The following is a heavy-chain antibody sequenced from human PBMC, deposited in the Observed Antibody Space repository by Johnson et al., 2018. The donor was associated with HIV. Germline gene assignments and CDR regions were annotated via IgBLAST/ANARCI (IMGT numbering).Heavy chain of an antibody. V-gene: IGHV3-15*01. CDR3: TTARNRLWSSRGWTGFWAFDV. Sequence: VQLVESGGGLVKPGGSLRLSCAASGFTFSNAWMSWVRQAPGKGLEWVGRIKSKTDGGTTDYAAPVKGRFTISRDDSKNTLYLQMNSLKTEDTAVYYCTTARNRLWSSRGWTGFWAFDVWGQGTMVTVSS. CDR2: IKSKTDGGTT. D-gene: IGHD6-19*01. CDR1: GFTFSNAW. J-gene: IGHJ3*01.